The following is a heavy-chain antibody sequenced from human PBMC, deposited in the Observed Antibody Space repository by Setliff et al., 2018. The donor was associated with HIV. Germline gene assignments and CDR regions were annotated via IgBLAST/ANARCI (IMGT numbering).Heavy chain of an antibody. Sequence: RASVKVSCKASGYTFTDYYIHWVRQAPGRGLEWMGWINPNSSDTNYAQKFQGRVTMTRDTSISTAYMDLSRLRSDDTAVYYCARRVPPIPSGDLDYWGQGTLVTVSS. CDR1: GYTFTDYY. D-gene: IGHD4-17*01. CDR3: ARRVPPIPSGDLDY. V-gene: IGHV1-2*02. J-gene: IGHJ4*02. CDR2: INPNSSDT.